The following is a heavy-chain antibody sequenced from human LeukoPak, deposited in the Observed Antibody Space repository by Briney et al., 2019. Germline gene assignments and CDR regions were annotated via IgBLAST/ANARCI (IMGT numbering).Heavy chain of an antibody. V-gene: IGHV3-23*01. CDR1: GFTFRSYA. D-gene: IGHD6-13*01. CDR2: ISGSGGST. J-gene: IGHJ4*02. CDR3: AKDMYSSSWYPIDY. Sequence: GGSLRPSCAAPGFTFRSYAMSWVRKAPGKGLKWVSAISGSGGSTYYADSVKGRFTISRDNSKNTLYLQMNSLRAEDTAVYYCAKDMYSSSWYPIDYWGQGTLVTVSS.